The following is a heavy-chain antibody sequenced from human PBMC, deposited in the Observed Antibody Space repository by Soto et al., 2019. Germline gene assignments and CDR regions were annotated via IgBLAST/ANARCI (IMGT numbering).Heavy chain of an antibody. D-gene: IGHD1-26*01. Sequence: ETLSLTCTFSGVSFSSYYWSSIRQPAGKGLEWIGRIYTSGTTKYNPSLRSRVTISVDTSKNEFSLKLTSVTTADTGLYFCARDFAGRGPFNPWGPGTLVTVSS. CDR3: ARDFAGRGPFNP. J-gene: IGHJ5*01. CDR1: GVSFSSYY. V-gene: IGHV4-4*07. CDR2: IYTSGTT.